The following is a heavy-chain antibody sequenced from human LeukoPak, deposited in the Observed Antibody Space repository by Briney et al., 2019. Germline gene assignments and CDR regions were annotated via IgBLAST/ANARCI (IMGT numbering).Heavy chain of an antibody. D-gene: IGHD5-12*01. CDR2: ISANNGNT. CDR3: TRGDSGYDFAPFDY. V-gene: IGHV1-18*01. Sequence: GASVKVSCKSSGFTFTDEYIHWVRQAPGQGLEWMGWISANNGNTNYAQKLQGRVTMTTDTSTSTAYMELRSLRSDDTAVYYCTRGDSGYDFAPFDYWGQGTLVTVSS. J-gene: IGHJ4*02. CDR1: GFTFTDEY.